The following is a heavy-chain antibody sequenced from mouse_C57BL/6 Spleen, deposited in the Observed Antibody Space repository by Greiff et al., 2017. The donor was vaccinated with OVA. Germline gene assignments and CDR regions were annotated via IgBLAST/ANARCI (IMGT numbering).Heavy chain of an antibody. CDR1: GFSLTSYA. CDR2: IWTGGGT. CDR3: ARNEDYYGSSYFDY. Sequence: QVQLQQSGPGLVAPSQSLSITCTVSGFSLTSYAISWVRQPPGKGLEWLGVIWTGGGTNYNSALKSRLSISKDNSKSQVFLKMNSLQTDDTARYYCARNEDYYGSSYFDYWGQGTTLTVSS. V-gene: IGHV2-9-1*01. J-gene: IGHJ2*01. D-gene: IGHD1-1*01.